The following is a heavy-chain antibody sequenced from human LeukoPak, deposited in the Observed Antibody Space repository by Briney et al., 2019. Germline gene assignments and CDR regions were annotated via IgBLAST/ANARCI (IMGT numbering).Heavy chain of an antibody. V-gene: IGHV4-39*01. D-gene: IGHD4-17*01. CDR3: ASDYGDIY. CDR1: GGSISSSSYY. Sequence: PSETLSLTCTVSGGSISSSSYYWGWLRQPPGKGLEWIGSIYYSGSTYYNPSLKSRVTISVDTSKNQFSLKLSSVTAADTAVYYCASDYGDIYWGQGTLATVSS. CDR2: IYYSGST. J-gene: IGHJ4*02.